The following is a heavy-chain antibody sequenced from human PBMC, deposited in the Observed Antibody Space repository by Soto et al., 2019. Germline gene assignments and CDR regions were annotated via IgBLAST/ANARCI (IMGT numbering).Heavy chain of an antibody. V-gene: IGHV1-69*08. CDR2: IIPILGIA. CDR3: AREGVGATPVDY. CDR1: GGTFSNYT. D-gene: IGHD1-26*01. Sequence: QVQLVQSGAEVKKPGSSVKVSCKASGGTFSNYTISWVRQAPGQGLEWMGRIIPILGIANYAQKFQGRVTITADKSTSTAYMELSSLRSEDTGVYYCAREGVGATPVDYWGQGTLVTVSS. J-gene: IGHJ4*02.